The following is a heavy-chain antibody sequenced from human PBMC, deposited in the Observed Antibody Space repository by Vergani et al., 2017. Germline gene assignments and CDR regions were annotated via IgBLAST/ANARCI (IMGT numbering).Heavy chain of an antibody. CDR1: GGTFSSYA. Sequence: QVQLVQSGAEVKKPGSSVKVSCKASGGTFSSYAISWVRQAPGQGLEGMGGIIPIFGTANYAQKFQGRVTITADESTSTAYMELSSLRSQDTAVYYCARVPRYCSSISCSRPYLGWFYAWGQGTLVTVSS. J-gene: IGHJ5*02. D-gene: IGHD2-2*01. CDR2: IIPIFGTA. V-gene: IGHV1-69*01. CDR3: ARVPRYCSSISCSRPYLGWFYA.